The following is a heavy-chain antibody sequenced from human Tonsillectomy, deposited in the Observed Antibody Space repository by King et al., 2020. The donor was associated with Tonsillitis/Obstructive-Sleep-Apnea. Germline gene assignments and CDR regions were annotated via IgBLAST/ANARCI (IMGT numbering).Heavy chain of an antibody. D-gene: IGHD1-26*01. V-gene: IGHV5-51*01. J-gene: IGHJ4*02. Sequence: VQLVDSGAEVKKPGESLKISCKGSVYSLSSHWIGWVRQMPGKGLEWMGIIYPGDSDTRYSPSFQGQVTISADKSISTAFLQWSCLKASDTAMYYCTRGELSSYPDYWGQGTLVTVSS. CDR3: TRGELSSYPDY. CDR1: VYSLSSHW. CDR2: IYPGDSDT.